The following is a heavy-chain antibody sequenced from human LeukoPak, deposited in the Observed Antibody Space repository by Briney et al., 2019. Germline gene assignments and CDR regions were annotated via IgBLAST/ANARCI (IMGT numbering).Heavy chain of an antibody. J-gene: IGHJ6*02. CDR2: ISGSGASGGVT. CDR3: ALTRGIYYYYGMDV. Sequence: GGSLRLSCAASGFTFSSYAMTWVRQAPGRGLEWVSAISGSGASGGVTYYADSVRGHFTISRDTSKNTLYLQMNSLRVEDTAVYYCALTRGIYYYYGMDVWGQGTTVTVSS. V-gene: IGHV3-23*01. D-gene: IGHD1-14*01. CDR1: GFTFSSYA.